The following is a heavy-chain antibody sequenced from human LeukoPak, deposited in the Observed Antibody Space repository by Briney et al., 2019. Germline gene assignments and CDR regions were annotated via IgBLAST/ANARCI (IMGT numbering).Heavy chain of an antibody. V-gene: IGHV3-30-3*01. Sequence: GGSLRLSCATSGFSFTTYTMHWLQQAPGKGLELVAVISKDGSIKYYADSVRGRFNISRDNSKNTLYLQMNSLRAEDTAVYYCARDGSARDSSKWYPFFDYWGQGTLVTVSS. CDR1: GFSFTTYT. CDR3: ARDGSARDSSKWYPFFDY. D-gene: IGHD6-13*01. J-gene: IGHJ4*02. CDR2: ISKDGSIK.